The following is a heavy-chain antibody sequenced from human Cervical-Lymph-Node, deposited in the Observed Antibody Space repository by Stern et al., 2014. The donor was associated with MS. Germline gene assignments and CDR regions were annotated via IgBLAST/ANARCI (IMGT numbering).Heavy chain of an antibody. D-gene: IGHD1-1*01. Sequence: EVQLVESGAEVKKPGESLKISCKGSEYNFNTHWIAWVRQMPGKGLAWLGNIYPGNSDTRYNPSLQGQVSISADKSITTAYLHLSSLKASDSAMYFCGRHGGPNWNQEAHSWFDPWGQGTLVTVSS. V-gene: IGHV5-51*03. CDR1: EYNFNTHW. J-gene: IGHJ5*02. CDR3: GRHGGPNWNQEAHSWFDP. CDR2: IYPGNSDT.